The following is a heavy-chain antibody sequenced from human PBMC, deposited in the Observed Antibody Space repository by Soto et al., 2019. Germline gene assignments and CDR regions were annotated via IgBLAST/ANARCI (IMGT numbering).Heavy chain of an antibody. V-gene: IGHV4-39*01. J-gene: IGHJ5*02. D-gene: IGHD6-6*01. CDR3: ARRSSSSGHYWFDP. Sequence: PSETLSLTCTVSGGSISSSSYYWGWIRQPPGKGLEWIGSIYYSGSTYYNPSLKSRVTISVDTSKNQFSLKLSSVTAADTAVYYCARRSSSSGHYWFDPWGQGTLVTVSS. CDR2: IYYSGST. CDR1: GGSISSSSYY.